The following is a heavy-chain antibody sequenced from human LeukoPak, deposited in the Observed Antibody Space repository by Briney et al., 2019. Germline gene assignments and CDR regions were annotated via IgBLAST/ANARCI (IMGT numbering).Heavy chain of an antibody. V-gene: IGHV4-34*01. Sequence: PSETLSLTCAVYGGSFSGYYWSWIRQPPGKGLEWIGEINHSGSTNYNPSLKSRVTISVDTYKNQFSLKLSSVTAADTAVYYCARPNIRSGYCSSTSCRGYYYYMDVWGKGTTVTVSS. CDR1: GGSFSGYY. D-gene: IGHD2-2*01. CDR2: INHSGST. J-gene: IGHJ6*03. CDR3: ARPNIRSGYCSSTSCRGYYYYMDV.